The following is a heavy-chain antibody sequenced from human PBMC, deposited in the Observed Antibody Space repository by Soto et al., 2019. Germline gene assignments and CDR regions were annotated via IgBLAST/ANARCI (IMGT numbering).Heavy chain of an antibody. V-gene: IGHV4-59*07. CDR1: GGSITPYY. D-gene: IGHD2-15*01. J-gene: IGHJ3*01. CDR2: VSDSGKT. Sequence: QVQLQESGPGLVKTSDTLSLTCTVSGGSITPYYWSWIRQPPGEGLEWIGYVSDSGKTGYNPSLKSRRSMSIDTSKNELSLKLTSLTAADAATYYCARQQYTVVTAFDVWGQGTTVAVSS. CDR3: ARQQYTVVTAFDV.